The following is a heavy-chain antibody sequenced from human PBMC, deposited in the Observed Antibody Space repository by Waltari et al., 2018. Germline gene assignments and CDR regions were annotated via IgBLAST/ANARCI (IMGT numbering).Heavy chain of an antibody. CDR1: GGSFSGYY. Sequence: QVQLQQWGAGLLKPSETLSLTCAVYGGSFSGYYWSWIRQPPGKGLEWIGEINHSGSTSYNPSAKSRVTISVDTSKNQFSLKLSAVTAADTAVDYWARRRYFDWLLGASFDYWGQGTLVTVSS. V-gene: IGHV4-34*01. CDR2: INHSGST. J-gene: IGHJ4*02. CDR3: ARRRYFDWLLGASFDY. D-gene: IGHD3-9*01.